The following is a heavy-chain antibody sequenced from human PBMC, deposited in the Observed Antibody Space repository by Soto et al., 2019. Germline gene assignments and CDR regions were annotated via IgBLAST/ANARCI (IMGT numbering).Heavy chain of an antibody. CDR3: ARHGMDV. Sequence: GGSLRLSCAASGFTFRSSWMHWVRQAPGKGLVWVSHINNDESSTSYADSVKGRFTISRDNAKNTLYLQMNSLRAEDTAVYYCARHGMDVWGQGTTVTVSS. J-gene: IGHJ6*02. V-gene: IGHV3-74*01. CDR1: GFTFRSSW. CDR2: INNDESST.